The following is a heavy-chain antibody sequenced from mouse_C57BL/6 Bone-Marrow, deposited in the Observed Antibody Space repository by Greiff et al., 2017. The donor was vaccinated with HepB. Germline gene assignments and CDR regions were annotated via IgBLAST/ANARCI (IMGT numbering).Heavy chain of an antibody. Sequence: EVKLVESGPGLVKPSQSLSLTCSVTGYSITSGYYWNWIRQFPGNKLEWMGYISYDGSNNYNPSLKNRISITRDTSKNQFFLKLNSVTTEDTATYYCATDAMDYWGQGTSVTVSS. V-gene: IGHV3-6*01. CDR1: GYSITSGYY. J-gene: IGHJ4*01. CDR3: ATDAMDY. CDR2: ISYDGSN.